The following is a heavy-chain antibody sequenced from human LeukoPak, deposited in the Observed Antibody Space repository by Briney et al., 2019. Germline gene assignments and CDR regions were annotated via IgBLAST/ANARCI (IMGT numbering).Heavy chain of an antibody. CDR2: ISSSSSTI. V-gene: IGHV3-48*01. CDR3: ARVGNGDWNDY. Sequence: HSGGSLRLSCAASGFTFSSYSMNWVRQAPGKGLEWVSYISSSSSTIYYADSVKGRFTISRDNAKNSLYLQMISLRAEDTAVYYCARVGNGDWNDYWGQGTLVTVSS. CDR1: GFTFSSYS. J-gene: IGHJ4*02. D-gene: IGHD4-17*01.